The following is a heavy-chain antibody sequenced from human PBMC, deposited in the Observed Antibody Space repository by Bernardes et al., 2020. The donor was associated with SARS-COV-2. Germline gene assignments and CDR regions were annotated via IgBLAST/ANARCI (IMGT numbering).Heavy chain of an antibody. D-gene: IGHD3-3*01. Sequence: SETLSLTCTVSGGSISSGSYYWSWIRQPAGKGLEWIGRIYTSGSTNYNPSLKSRVTISVDTSKNQFSLKLSSVTAADTAVYYCARHHPGFLEWTNWFDPWGQGTLVTVSS. J-gene: IGHJ5*02. CDR3: ARHHPGFLEWTNWFDP. V-gene: IGHV4-61*02. CDR2: IYTSGST. CDR1: GGSISSGSYY.